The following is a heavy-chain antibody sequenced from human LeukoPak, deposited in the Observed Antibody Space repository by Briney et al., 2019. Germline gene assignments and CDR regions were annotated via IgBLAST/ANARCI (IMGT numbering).Heavy chain of an antibody. J-gene: IGHJ4*02. CDR2: INPNTGGT. CDR3: ARDLATIDGIAWYYFEN. D-gene: IGHD5-12*01. V-gene: IGHV1-2*02. Sequence: VASVKVSCKASGYTFTDHYMHWVRQAPGQGFEWMGWINPNTGGTDYAQKFQDRIAISTYTSISTAYMELSRLRSDDTALYYCARDLATIDGIAWYYFENWGQGTLVTVS. CDR1: GYTFTDHY.